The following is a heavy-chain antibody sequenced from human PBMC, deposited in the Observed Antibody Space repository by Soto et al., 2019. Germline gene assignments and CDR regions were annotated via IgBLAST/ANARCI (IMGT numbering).Heavy chain of an antibody. D-gene: IGHD5-12*01. CDR1: GFNFGNFG. Sequence: GGSLRLSCVASGFNFGNFGMHWVRQAPGKGLEWLTVISNDENIKQDSVRGRFAIARDNSKNTLYLHLTSLRAEDTAIYYCARGLRGVLDYWGQGTLVTVSS. CDR3: ARGLRGVLDY. J-gene: IGHJ4*02. CDR2: ISNDENIK. V-gene: IGHV3-33*01.